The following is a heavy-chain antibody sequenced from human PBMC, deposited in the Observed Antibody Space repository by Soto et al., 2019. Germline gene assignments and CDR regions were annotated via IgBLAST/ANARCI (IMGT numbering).Heavy chain of an antibody. CDR2: ISGSGGST. Sequence: EVQLLESGGGLVQPGGSLRLSCAASGFTFSSYAMSWVRQAPGKGLEWVSAISGSGGSTYYADSVKGRFTISRDNYKNTLYLQMNSLRDEDTAVYYCAKVLSGAPAGYYYYYGMDVWGQGTTVTVSS. V-gene: IGHV3-23*01. J-gene: IGHJ6*02. D-gene: IGHD6-13*01. CDR3: AKVLSGAPAGYYYYYGMDV. CDR1: GFTFSSYA.